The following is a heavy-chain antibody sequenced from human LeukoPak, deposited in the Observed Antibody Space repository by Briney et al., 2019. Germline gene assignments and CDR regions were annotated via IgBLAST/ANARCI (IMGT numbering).Heavy chain of an antibody. V-gene: IGHV3-7*01. D-gene: IGHD6-13*01. CDR3: ASVLRIAAAGRADY. CDR2: INQDGSVI. CDR1: GLSFSSHW. J-gene: IGHJ4*02. Sequence: GGSLRLSCAASGLSFSSHWMSWVRQAPGKGLEWVANINQDGSVINYVGSVKGRFTISRDNAKNSLYLQMNSLRAEDTAVYYCASVLRIAAAGRADYWGQGTLVTVSS.